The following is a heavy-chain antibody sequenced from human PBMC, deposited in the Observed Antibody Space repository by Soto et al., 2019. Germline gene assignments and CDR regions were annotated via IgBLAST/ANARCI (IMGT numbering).Heavy chain of an antibody. CDR3: AKGHCSGGSCYVYYYYGMDV. V-gene: IGHV3-23*01. CDR1: GFTFSSYA. Sequence: GGSLRLSCAASGFTFSSYAMSWVRQAPGKGLEWVSAISGSGGSTYYADSVKGRFTISRDNSKNTLYLQMNSLRAEDTAVYYCAKGHCSGGSCYVYYYYGMDVWGQGTTVTVSS. CDR2: ISGSGGST. J-gene: IGHJ6*02. D-gene: IGHD2-15*01.